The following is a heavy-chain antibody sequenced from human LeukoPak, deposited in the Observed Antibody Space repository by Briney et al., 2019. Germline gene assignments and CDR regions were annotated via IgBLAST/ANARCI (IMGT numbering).Heavy chain of an antibody. J-gene: IGHJ4*02. V-gene: IGHV3-23*01. CDR1: GFTFCSYG. CDR2: IRGSGDIT. Sequence: GGSLRLSRAASGFTFCSYGMSWVRQAPGRGLEGGSTIRGSGDITYYAVSVKGRFTISRDNSKNTLYLQMNSLRAEDTAVYYCAKGTYGSGTYGSIDYWGQGTLVTVSS. D-gene: IGHD3-10*01. CDR3: AKGTYGSGTYGSIDY.